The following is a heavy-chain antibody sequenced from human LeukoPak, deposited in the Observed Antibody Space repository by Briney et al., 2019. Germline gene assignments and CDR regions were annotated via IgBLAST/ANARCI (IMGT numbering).Heavy chain of an antibody. J-gene: IGHJ4*02. CDR1: GFTFSKYY. V-gene: IGHV3-74*01. Sequence: PGGSLRLSCAASGFTFSKYYMHWVRQAPGKGPVWISYINGDGSHTTYADSVKGRFTISRDNAMNTVYLQMNSLRDEDTAVYYCARGILTGYYIVSSYFDYWGQGTLVTVSS. D-gene: IGHD3-9*01. CDR3: ARGILTGYYIVSSYFDY. CDR2: INGDGSHT.